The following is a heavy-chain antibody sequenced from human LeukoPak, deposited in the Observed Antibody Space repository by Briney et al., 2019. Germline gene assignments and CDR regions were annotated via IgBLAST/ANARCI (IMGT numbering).Heavy chain of an antibody. J-gene: IGHJ5*02. CDR1: GFTFSSYY. D-gene: IGHD6-19*01. Sequence: AGGSLRLSCAASGFTFSSYYIHWVRQAPGKGLVWVSRIDSDGNITTYAASVKGRFTISRDNSKNTLYLQMNSLRAEDTAVYYCVKPISGGLAVTGDWFDPWGQGTLVTVSS. CDR3: VKPISGGLAVTGDWFDP. CDR2: IDSDGNIT. V-gene: IGHV3-74*01.